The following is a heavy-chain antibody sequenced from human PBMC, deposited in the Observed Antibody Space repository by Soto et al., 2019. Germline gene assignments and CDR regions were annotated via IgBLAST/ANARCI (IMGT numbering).Heavy chain of an antibody. CDR3: AKDRATSYGYYGMDV. Sequence: TGGSLRLSCAASGFTFDDYAVHWVRQAPGKGLEWVSGISWNSGSIGYADSVKGRFTISRDNAKNSLYLQMNSLRAEDTALYYCAKDRATSYGYYGMDVWGQGTTVTVSS. CDR1: GFTFDDYA. D-gene: IGHD1-26*01. V-gene: IGHV3-9*01. J-gene: IGHJ6*02. CDR2: ISWNSGSI.